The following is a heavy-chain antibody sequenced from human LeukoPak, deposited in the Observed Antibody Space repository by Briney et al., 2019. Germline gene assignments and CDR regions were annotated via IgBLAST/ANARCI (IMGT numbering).Heavy chain of an antibody. Sequence: GESLKISCKGSGYSFTSYWIGWVRQMPGKGLEWMGIIYPGDSDTRYSPSFQGQVTISADKSISTAYLQWSSLKASDTAMYYCARQITELPPYYYYYYMDVWGKGTTVTVSS. CDR1: GYSFTSYW. D-gene: IGHD1-7*01. CDR2: IYPGDSDT. CDR3: ARQITELPPYYYYYYMDV. J-gene: IGHJ6*03. V-gene: IGHV5-51*01.